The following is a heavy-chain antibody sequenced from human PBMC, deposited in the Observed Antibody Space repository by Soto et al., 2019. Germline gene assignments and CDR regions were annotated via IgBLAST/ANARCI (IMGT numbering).Heavy chain of an antibody. CDR3: ARRYGPGFDY. CDR1: GGSISRYY. D-gene: IGHD4-17*01. CDR2: IYYSGST. J-gene: IGHJ4*02. V-gene: IGHV4-59*08. Sequence: SEALSLTCTVSGGSISRYYWSGSRQPPGKGLEWIGYIYYSGSTNYNPALKSRVTISVDTSKNQFSLKLSSVTAADTAVYYCARRYGPGFDYWGQGTLVTVS.